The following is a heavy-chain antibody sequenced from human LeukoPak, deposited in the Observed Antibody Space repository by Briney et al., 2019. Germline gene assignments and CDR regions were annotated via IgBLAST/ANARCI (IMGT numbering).Heavy chain of an antibody. Sequence: PSETLSLTCTVSGDSVSSGGYYWSWIRQPPGKGLEWIREINHTGSTNYNPSFKSRVTMSADTPKNQFSLKLSSVTAADTAVYYCARVVAGIDAFDIWGQGTMVTVSS. CDR2: INHTGST. CDR1: GDSVSSGGYY. J-gene: IGHJ3*02. V-gene: IGHV4-61*08. D-gene: IGHD6-19*01. CDR3: ARVVAGIDAFDI.